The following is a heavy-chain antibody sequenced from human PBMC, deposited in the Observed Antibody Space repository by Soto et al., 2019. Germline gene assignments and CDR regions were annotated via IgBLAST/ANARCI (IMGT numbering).Heavy chain of an antibody. CDR2: IYYSGST. J-gene: IGHJ5*02. D-gene: IGHD5-18*01. CDR1: GGSISSYY. V-gene: IGHV4-59*08. CDR3: ARLVWSYGTWFDP. Sequence: SDTLSLTCTVSGGSISSYYWSWIRQPPGKGLEWIGYIYYSGSTNYNPSLKSRVTISVDTSKNQFSLKLSSVTAAATAVYSCARLVWSYGTWFDPWGKGTLVTFSS.